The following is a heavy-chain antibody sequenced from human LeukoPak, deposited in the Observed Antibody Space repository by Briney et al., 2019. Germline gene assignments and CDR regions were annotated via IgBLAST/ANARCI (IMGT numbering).Heavy chain of an antibody. CDR3: ARVSTSWYQDWYFDL. V-gene: IGHV4-39*07. D-gene: IGHD6-13*01. Sequence: SETLSLTCTVSGGSISGSLYYWAWVRQPPGKGLEWIGSISLTVGTYYNPSLKNRVTLSVDTSKNQFSLMLTSVTAADTAVYYCARVSTSWYQDWYFDLWGRGTLVTVSS. CDR2: ISLTVGT. CDR1: GGSISGSLYY. J-gene: IGHJ2*01.